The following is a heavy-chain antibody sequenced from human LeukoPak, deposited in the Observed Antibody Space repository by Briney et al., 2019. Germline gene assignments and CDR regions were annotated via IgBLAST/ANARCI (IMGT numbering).Heavy chain of an antibody. D-gene: IGHD3-22*01. Sequence: SVKVSCKASGGTFSSYAISWVRQAPGQGLEWMGGIIPIFGTANYAQKFQGRVTITTDESTSTAYMELSSLRSEDTAVYYCASLQGAPGQIVARGGSDYWGQGTLVTVSS. CDR1: GGTFSSYA. V-gene: IGHV1-69*05. CDR2: IIPIFGTA. J-gene: IGHJ4*02. CDR3: ASLQGAPGQIVARGGSDY.